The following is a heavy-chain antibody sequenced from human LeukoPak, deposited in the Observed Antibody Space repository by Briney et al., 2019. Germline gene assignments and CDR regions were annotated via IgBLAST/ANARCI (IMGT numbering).Heavy chain of an antibody. CDR3: LRGGTFDY. J-gene: IGHJ4*02. CDR2: INPNSGAA. CDR1: AYIFTDYY. Sequence: GASLRVSFKASAYIFTDYYIHWVRQALGQALEWMGWINPNSGAAKYREKFQGRITMTRDTSISTVYMALTGLRSDDTALYYCLRGGTFDYWGQGILVTVSS. V-gene: IGHV1-2*02. D-gene: IGHD1-1*01.